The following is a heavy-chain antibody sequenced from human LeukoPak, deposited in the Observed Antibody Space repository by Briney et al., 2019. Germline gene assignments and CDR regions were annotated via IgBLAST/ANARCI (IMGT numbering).Heavy chain of an antibody. D-gene: IGHD5-18*01. CDR3: ARGGTRGYSPVDY. CDR2: IKQDGSER. Sequence: TGGSLRLSCAASGLTFRNFWMCWVRQAPGKGLEWVANIKQDGSERNYVDSVKGRSTISRDNAKNSLFLQMNSLRVEDTAVYCARGGTRGYSPVDYWGQGILVTVSS. V-gene: IGHV3-7*03. J-gene: IGHJ4*02. CDR1: GLTFRNFW.